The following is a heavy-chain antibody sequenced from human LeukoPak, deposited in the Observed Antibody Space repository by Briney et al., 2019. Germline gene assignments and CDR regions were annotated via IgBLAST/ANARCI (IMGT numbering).Heavy chain of an antibody. CDR1: RYTVTSYD. V-gene: IGHV1-8*01. Sequence: ASVKVSCKASRYTVTSYDINWVREAAGHGLEWMGWMNPNTGRTGYAQKFQGRITMTRDTSINTAYMELTNLRSEDTAIYYCARLSQTPDYYTLGGYYYLGYWGQGTPVTVSS. CDR2: MNPNTGRT. J-gene: IGHJ4*02. D-gene: IGHD3-10*01. CDR3: ARLSQTPDYYTLGGYYYLGY.